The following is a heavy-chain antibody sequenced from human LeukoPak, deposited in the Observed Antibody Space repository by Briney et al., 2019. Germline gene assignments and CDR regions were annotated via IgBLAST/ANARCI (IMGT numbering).Heavy chain of an antibody. V-gene: IGHV3-74*01. J-gene: IGHJ3*02. Sequence: GGALRLSCAASGFTFSSYWMHCGREVPGKGLVWVSRINSDVTSTSYATSVKGRFTISRDNAKNTLYVQMNSLRAEHTAVYYCSTGSGHAFDIWGRGTMVTVSS. CDR1: GFTFSSYW. CDR3: STGSGHAFDI. D-gene: IGHD3-10*01. CDR2: INSDVTST.